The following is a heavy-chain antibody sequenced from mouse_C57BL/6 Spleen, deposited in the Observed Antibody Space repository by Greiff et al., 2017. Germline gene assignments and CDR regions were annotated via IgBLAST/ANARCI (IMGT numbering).Heavy chain of an antibody. V-gene: IGHV14-2*01. J-gene: IGHJ2*01. CDR1: GFNIKDYY. D-gene: IGHD1-1*01. Sequence: EVQLQQSGAELVKPGASVKLSCTASGFNIKDYYMHWVKQRTEQGLEWIGRIAPEDGETKYAPKFQGKATLTADTSSNTAYLQLSSLTSEDTAVYYCARWSHYYGSSFYFDYGGQGTTLTVSS. CDR2: IAPEDGET. CDR3: ARWSHYYGSSFYFDY.